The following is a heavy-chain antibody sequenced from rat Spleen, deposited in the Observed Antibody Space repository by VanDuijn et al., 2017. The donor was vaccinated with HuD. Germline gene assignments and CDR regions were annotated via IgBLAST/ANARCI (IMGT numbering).Heavy chain of an antibody. D-gene: IGHD1-9*01. J-gene: IGHJ2*01. CDR1: GFSLSSYT. Sequence: QVQLKESGPGLVQPSQTLSLICTVSGFSLSSYTVSWVRQPPGKGLEWMAVIWSNGGTDYNSAIKSRLSISRDTSKSQVFLKMNSLQTEDIATYYCARSFYGYNYDHFDYWGQGVMVTVSS. V-gene: IGHV2-15*01. CDR2: IWSNGGT. CDR3: ARSFYGYNYDHFDY.